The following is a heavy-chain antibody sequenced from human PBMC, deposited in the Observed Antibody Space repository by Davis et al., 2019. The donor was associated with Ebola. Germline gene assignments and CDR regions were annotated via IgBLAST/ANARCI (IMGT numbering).Heavy chain of an antibody. V-gene: IGHV3-23*01. CDR3: ARDLWFGELSDC. D-gene: IGHD3-10*01. J-gene: IGHJ4*02. Sequence: GESLKISCADSVITFSSYAMTWVRQAPGKGLEWVSAISGSGGSTYYGESVKGRFTISRDNSKNTLYLQMNSLRVDDTAVYYCARDLWFGELSDCWGQGTLVTVSS. CDR1: VITFSSYA. CDR2: ISGSGGST.